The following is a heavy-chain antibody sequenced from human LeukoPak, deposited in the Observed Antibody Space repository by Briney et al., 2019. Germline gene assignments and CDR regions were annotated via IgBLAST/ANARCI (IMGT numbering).Heavy chain of an antibody. D-gene: IGHD4-17*01. CDR3: ARAPLDYGVDY. Sequence: PSETLSLTCTVPGGSISSYYWSWIRQPPGKGLEWIGYIYYSGSTNYNPSLKSRVTISVDTSKNQFSLKLSSVTAADTAVYYCARAPLDYGVDYWGEGTLVTVSS. V-gene: IGHV4-59*01. CDR2: IYYSGST. J-gene: IGHJ4*02. CDR1: GGSISSYY.